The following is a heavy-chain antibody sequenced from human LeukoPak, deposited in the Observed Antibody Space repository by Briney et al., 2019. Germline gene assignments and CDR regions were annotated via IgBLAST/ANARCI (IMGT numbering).Heavy chain of an antibody. CDR2: IYHSGST. J-gene: IGHJ4*02. V-gene: IGHV4-4*02. D-gene: IGHD2-15*01. CDR3: ARGRCSGGSCYGIDY. Sequence: SGTLSLTCAVSGGSISSSNWWSWVRQPPGKGLEWIGEIYHSGSTNYNPSLKSRVTMSVDTSKNQFSLKLSSVTAADTAVYYCARGRCSGGSCYGIDYWGQGTLVTVSS. CDR1: GGSISSSNW.